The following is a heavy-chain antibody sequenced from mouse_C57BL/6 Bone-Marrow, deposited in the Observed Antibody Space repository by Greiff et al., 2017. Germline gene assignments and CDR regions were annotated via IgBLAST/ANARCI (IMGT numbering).Heavy chain of an antibody. CDR2: IYPGDGDT. CDR1: GYAFSSSW. D-gene: IGHD4-1*01. V-gene: IGHV1-82*01. J-gene: IGHJ2*01. Sequence: QVQLKQSGPELVKPGASVKISCKASGYAFSSSWMNWVKQRPGKGLEWIGRIYPGDGDTNYNGKFKGKATLTADNSSSTAYMQLSSLTSEDSAVYFCAREANWDYWGQGTTLTVSS. CDR3: AREANWDY.